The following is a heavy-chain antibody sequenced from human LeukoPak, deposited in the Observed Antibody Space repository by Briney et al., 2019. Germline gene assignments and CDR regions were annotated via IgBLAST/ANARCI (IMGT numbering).Heavy chain of an antibody. CDR2: MNPNSGNT. CDR3: ARSSIAAQKTGIDY. J-gene: IGHJ4*02. D-gene: IGHD6-13*01. V-gene: IGHV1-8*02. Sequence: ASVKVSCKASGGTFSSYAISWVRQATGQGLEWMGWMNPNSGNTGYAQKFQGRVTMTRNTSISTAYMELSSLRSEDTAVYYCARSSIAAQKTGIDYWGQGTLVTVSS. CDR1: GGTFSSYA.